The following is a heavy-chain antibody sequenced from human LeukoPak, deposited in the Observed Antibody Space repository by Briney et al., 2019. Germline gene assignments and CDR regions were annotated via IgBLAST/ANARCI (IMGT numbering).Heavy chain of an antibody. J-gene: IGHJ6*03. CDR1: GYTFTSYY. Sequence: GASVKFSCKASGYTFTSYYMHWVRQAPGQGLEWMGIINPSGGSTSYAQKFQGRVTMTRDTSTSTVYMELSSLRSEDTAVYYCARGCYDILTGYYSGYYYYYMDVWGKGTTVTISS. CDR2: INPSGGST. V-gene: IGHV1-46*01. CDR3: ARGCYDILTGYYSGYYYYYMDV. D-gene: IGHD3-9*01.